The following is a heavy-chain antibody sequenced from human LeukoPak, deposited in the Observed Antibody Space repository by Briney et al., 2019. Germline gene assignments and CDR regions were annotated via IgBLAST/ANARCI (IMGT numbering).Heavy chain of an antibody. J-gene: IGHJ4*02. V-gene: IGHV3-23*01. CDR3: AKGTVVVPAAFDY. CDR1: GFTFSSYA. Sequence: GGSLRLSCAASGFTFSSYAMSWVRQAPGKGLEWVSAISGSGGSTYYADSVKGRFTISRDNSKSALYLQMNSLRAEDTAVYYCAKGTVVVPAAFDYWGQGTLVTVSS. D-gene: IGHD2-2*01. CDR2: ISGSGGST.